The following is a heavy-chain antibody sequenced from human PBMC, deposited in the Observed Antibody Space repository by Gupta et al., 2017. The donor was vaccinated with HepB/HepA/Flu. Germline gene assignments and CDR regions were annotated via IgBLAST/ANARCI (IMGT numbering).Heavy chain of an antibody. J-gene: IGHJ5*02. D-gene: IGHD2-2*01. CDR1: GGSVTTTTYS. CDR2: ISYPETT. CDR3: ATQQHYLSSWFAP. Sequence: QLQLQESGPKLVKSSEALSLTCSVFGGSVTTTTYSWAWIRQPPGKGLEWIGNISYPETTYYNPSLKNRVAFSMDTSKNQFSLTMTSLTAADSAVYYCATQQHYLSSWFAPWGPGSAVSVSS. V-gene: IGHV4-39*01.